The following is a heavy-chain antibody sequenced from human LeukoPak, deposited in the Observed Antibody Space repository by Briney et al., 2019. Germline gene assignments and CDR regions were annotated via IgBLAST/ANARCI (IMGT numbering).Heavy chain of an antibody. J-gene: IGHJ4*02. CDR1: GFTFSNAW. V-gene: IGHV3-15*01. D-gene: IGHD1-26*01. CDR3: TTRGGSYGGFRFDY. CDR2: IKSKTDGGTT. Sequence: GGSLRLSCAASGFTFSNAWMSWVRRAPGKGLEWVGRIKSKTDGGTTDYAAPVKGRFTISRDDSKNTLYLQMNSLKTEDTAVYYCTTRGGSYGGFRFDYWGQGTLVTVSS.